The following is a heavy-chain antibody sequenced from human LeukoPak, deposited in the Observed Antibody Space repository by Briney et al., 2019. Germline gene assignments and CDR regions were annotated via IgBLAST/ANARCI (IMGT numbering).Heavy chain of an antibody. CDR1: GFTFDDYG. CDR2: INWNGGST. D-gene: IGHD1-26*01. J-gene: IGHJ3*02. CDR3: TRTRTGSYREAFDI. V-gene: IGHV3-20*04. Sequence: PGGSLRLSCAASGFTFDDYGISWVRQAPGKGLEWVSGINWNGGSTAYADSVKGRFTISRDTAKNSLYLQMSSLRVEDTALYYCTRTRTGSYREAFDIWGQGTMVTVSS.